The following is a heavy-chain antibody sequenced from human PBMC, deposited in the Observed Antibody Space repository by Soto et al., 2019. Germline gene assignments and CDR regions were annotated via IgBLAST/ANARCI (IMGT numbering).Heavy chain of an antibody. Sequence: EVQLAESGGGMVQPGGSLRLSCVASGFTFSSYDMHWVRQAPGKGLEYVSSISSNGGTTYYGNSVKGSFTISRDNSKNTLYLQMGSLRAEGMAVYYCVRRVSGNYDYWGQGTLVNVSS. J-gene: IGHJ4*02. V-gene: IGHV3-64*01. CDR3: VRRVSGNYDY. CDR2: ISSNGGTT. D-gene: IGHD1-7*01. CDR1: GFTFSSYD.